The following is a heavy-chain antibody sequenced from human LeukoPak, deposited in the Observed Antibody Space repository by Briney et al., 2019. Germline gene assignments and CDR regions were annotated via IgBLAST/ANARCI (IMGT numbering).Heavy chain of an antibody. CDR3: TTPSSSTVVTADY. J-gene: IGHJ4*02. D-gene: IGHD4-23*01. CDR1: GFTFSNAW. Sequence: GGFLRLSCAASGFTFSNAWMSWVRQAPGKGLEWVGRIKSKTDGGTTDYAAPVKGRFTISRDDSKNTLYLQMNSLKTEDTAVYYCTTPSSSTVVTADYWGQGTLVSVSS. CDR2: IKSKTDGGTT. V-gene: IGHV3-15*01.